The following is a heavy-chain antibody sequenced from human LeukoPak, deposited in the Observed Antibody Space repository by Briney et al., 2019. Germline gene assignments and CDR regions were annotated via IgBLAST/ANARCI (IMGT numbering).Heavy chain of an antibody. V-gene: IGHV3-30*03. CDR2: ISYDGSNK. Sequence: GGSLRLSCAASGFTFSSYGMHWVRQAPGKGLEWVAVISYDGSNKYYADSVKGRFTISRDNSKNTLYLQMNSLRAEDTAVYYCALGGIVAGFDYWGQGTLVTVSS. CDR3: ALGGIVAGFDY. J-gene: IGHJ4*02. D-gene: IGHD1-26*01. CDR1: GFTFSSYG.